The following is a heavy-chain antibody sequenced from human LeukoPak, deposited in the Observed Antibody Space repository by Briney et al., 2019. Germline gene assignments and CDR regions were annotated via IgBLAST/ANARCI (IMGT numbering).Heavy chain of an antibody. Sequence: ASVNVSCKASGYTFTGYYMHWVRQAPGHGLEWMGWINSNSGGANYAQKFQGRVTMTRDTSISTAYMELSRLRSDDTAVYYCAPTCSGGSCYQYYFDYWGQGTLVTVSS. CDR1: GYTFTGYY. CDR3: APTCSGGSCYQYYFDY. D-gene: IGHD2-15*01. J-gene: IGHJ4*02. CDR2: INSNSGGA. V-gene: IGHV1-2*02.